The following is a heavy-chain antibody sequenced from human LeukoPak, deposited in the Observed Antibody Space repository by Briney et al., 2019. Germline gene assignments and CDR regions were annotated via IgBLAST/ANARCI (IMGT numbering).Heavy chain of an antibody. D-gene: IGHD3-22*01. Sequence: GGSLRLSCAASGFTFSSYHMTWVRQAPGKGLEWVSSVSTSNSYIYYADSVKGRFTISRDNAKNSVHLQMNSLRAEDTAVYYCARGKLYYYDDSGSFDYWGQGILVTVSS. V-gene: IGHV3-21*01. CDR1: GFTFSSYH. CDR3: ARGKLYYYDDSGSFDY. J-gene: IGHJ4*02. CDR2: VSTSNSYI.